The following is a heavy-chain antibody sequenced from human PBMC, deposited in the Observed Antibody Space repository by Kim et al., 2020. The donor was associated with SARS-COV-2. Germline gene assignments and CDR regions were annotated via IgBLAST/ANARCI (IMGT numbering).Heavy chain of an antibody. V-gene: IGHV3-11*01. Sequence: GSAPTYADSVKGRFPIPRDAAKRSVSLQMNSLTPEDTAVYYCVREPSNWGQGTLVTVSS. CDR3: VREPSN. CDR2: GSAP. J-gene: IGHJ4*02.